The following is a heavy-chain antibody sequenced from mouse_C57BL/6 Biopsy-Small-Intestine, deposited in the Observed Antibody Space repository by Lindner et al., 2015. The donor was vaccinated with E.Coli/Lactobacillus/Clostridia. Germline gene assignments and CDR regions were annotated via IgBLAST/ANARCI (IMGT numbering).Heavy chain of an antibody. CDR2: ISAYNGNT. CDR3: ARDTEGYCTSTSCQTESWFDP. Sequence: SVKVSCKASGYTFTTYGISWVRQAPGQGLEWMGWISAYNGNTNYAQKLQGRVTMTTDTSTSTAYMELRSLRSDDTAVYYCARDTEGYCTSTSCQTESWFDPWGQGTLVTVSS. D-gene: IGHD2-10*02. V-gene: IGHV1-7*01. J-gene: IGHJ4*01. CDR1: GYTFTTYG.